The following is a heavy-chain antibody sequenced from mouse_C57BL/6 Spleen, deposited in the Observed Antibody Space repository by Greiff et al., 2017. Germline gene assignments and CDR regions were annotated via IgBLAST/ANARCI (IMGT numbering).Heavy chain of an antibody. J-gene: IGHJ2*01. CDR3: ARVAPYYFDY. CDR2: LYSGDGDT. Sequence: QVQLKESGAELVQPGASVQISCKASGYAFRSYWMNWVKQRPGKGLEWIGQLYSGDGDTISNGTFKGKATLTADKSSSTAYMQLSSLTSEDSAVYFCARVAPYYFDYWGQGTTLTVSS. V-gene: IGHV1-80*01. CDR1: GYAFRSYW.